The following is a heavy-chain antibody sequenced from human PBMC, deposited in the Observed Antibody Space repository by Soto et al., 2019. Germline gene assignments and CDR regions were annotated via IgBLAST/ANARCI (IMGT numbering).Heavy chain of an antibody. D-gene: IGHD7-27*01. V-gene: IGHV3-30*18. CDR3: AKDLGHGGRGALDI. CDR1: GFTFSFYG. CDR2: ISYDGSNK. J-gene: IGHJ3*02. Sequence: QVQLVESGGGVVQPGRSLRLSCAASGFTFSFYGMHWVRQAPGKGLEWVAVISYDGSNKYYADSVKGRFTISRDNSKNRLYRQLNSLRAEDRAVYYCAKDLGHGGRGALDIWGQGTMVTVSS.